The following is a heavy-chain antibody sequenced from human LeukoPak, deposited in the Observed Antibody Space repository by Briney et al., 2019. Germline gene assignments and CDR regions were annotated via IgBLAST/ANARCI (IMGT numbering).Heavy chain of an antibody. CDR2: IYTSGST. D-gene: IGHD6-19*01. CDR1: GGSISSYY. CDR3: TREPVP. V-gene: IGHV4-4*07. Sequence: SETLSLTCTVSGGSISSYYWSWIRQPAGKGLEWIGRIYTSGSTNYNPSLKSRVTMSADMSKNQLSLKLTSVTAADTAVYYCTREPVPWGQGTLVTVSS. J-gene: IGHJ4*02.